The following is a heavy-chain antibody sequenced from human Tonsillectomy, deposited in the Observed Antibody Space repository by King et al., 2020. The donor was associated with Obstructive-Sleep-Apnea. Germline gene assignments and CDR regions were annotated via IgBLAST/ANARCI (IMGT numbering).Heavy chain of an antibody. J-gene: IGHJ6*02. CDR2: IYIGGST. Sequence: VQLVESGGGLVQPGGSLRLSCAGSGFTVSSNYMSWVRQAPGKGREWVSVIYIGGSTYYADSVKGIFTISRDNSKNTLYLQMNSLRAEDTAVYYCARAPAPYYYDSSGNPEMDVWGQGTTVTVSS. CDR3: ARAPAPYYYDSSGNPEMDV. V-gene: IGHV3-66*01. D-gene: IGHD3-22*01. CDR1: GFTVSSNY.